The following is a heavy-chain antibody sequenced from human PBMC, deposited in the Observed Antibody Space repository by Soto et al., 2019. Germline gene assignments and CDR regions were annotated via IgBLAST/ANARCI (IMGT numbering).Heavy chain of an antibody. J-gene: IGHJ4*02. CDR1: GFTFSNYG. D-gene: IGHD3-22*01. CDR2: ISYDGSSK. V-gene: IGHV3-30*18. Sequence: QVQLVESGGGVVQPGRSLRLSCAASGFTFSNYGIHWVRQAPGKGLEWVAVISYDGSSKYYADSVKGRFIISRDNSKNTLYLPMNSLRAEDTAVYYCAKTTYYYDNWGAFDFWGQGTLVTVSS. CDR3: AKTTYYYDNWGAFDF.